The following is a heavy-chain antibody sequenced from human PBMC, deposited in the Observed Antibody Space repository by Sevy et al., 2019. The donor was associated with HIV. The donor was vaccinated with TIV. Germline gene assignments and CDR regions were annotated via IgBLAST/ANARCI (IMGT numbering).Heavy chain of an antibody. CDR1: GFSLSTRGMR. J-gene: IGHJ4*02. V-gene: IGHV2-70*04. D-gene: IGHD6-19*01. Sequence: SGPTLVKPTQTLTLTCTFSGFSLSTRGMRVGWIRQPPGKALEWLARIDWDDDKFYNTSLKTRLTISEDTSKNQVVLTMTSVDPVDTATYYCARIRVSSGWFFDYWGQGTLVTVSS. CDR3: ARIRVSSGWFFDY. CDR2: IDWDDDK.